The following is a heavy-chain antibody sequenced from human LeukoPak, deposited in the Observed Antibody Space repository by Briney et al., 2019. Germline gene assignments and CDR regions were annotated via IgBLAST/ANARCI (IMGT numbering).Heavy chain of an antibody. Sequence: GGSLRLSCVASGITFSRYGVSWVRQAPGKGLEWVSSITGGGDRTYYGDSVKGRFTISRDNSKNTLYLQMNSLTAADTAVYYCGLHGGFRPFDYWGQGTLVTVSS. CDR1: GITFSRYG. CDR3: GLHGGFRPFDY. V-gene: IGHV3-23*01. D-gene: IGHD2-15*01. J-gene: IGHJ4*02. CDR2: ITGGGDRT.